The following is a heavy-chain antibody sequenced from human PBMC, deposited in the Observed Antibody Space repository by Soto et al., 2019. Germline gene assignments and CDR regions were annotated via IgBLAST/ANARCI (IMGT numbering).Heavy chain of an antibody. CDR1: GFSVSNDY. CDR3: ARDPGYRNGMDV. J-gene: IGHJ6*02. CDR2: IYSGGDT. Sequence: EVQLVESGGGLIQPGGSLRLSCAASGFSVSNDYMSWFRQAPGKGLEWVSVIYSGGDTYYADSVKGRFTISRDNSKNTLHLQMNSLRAEDTAVYYCARDPGYRNGMDVWGQGTTVTVSS. D-gene: IGHD5-12*01. V-gene: IGHV3-53*01.